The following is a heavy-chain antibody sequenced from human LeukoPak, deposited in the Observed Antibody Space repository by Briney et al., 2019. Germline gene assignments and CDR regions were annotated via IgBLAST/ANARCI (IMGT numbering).Heavy chain of an antibody. CDR3: ARHGDYYDSNGALDY. J-gene: IGHJ4*02. Sequence: SETLSLTCTVSGGSISSYYWSWIRQPPGKGLEWIGYIYYSGSTNYNPSLKSRVTISVDTSKNQFSLKLSSVTAADTAVYYCARHGDYYDSNGALDYWGQGTLVTVSS. CDR2: IYYSGST. D-gene: IGHD3-22*01. V-gene: IGHV4-59*01. CDR1: GGSISSYY.